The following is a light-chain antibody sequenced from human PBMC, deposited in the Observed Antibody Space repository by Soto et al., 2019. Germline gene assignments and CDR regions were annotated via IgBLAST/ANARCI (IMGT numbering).Light chain of an antibody. CDR3: GTWDSSLSAGV. CDR1: SSNIGNNY. Sequence: QSVLTQPPSVSAAPGQTFTISCSGSSSNIGNNYVSWYQQLPGTAPKLLIYENNKRPSGIPDRFSGSKSGTSATLGITGLQTGDEADYYCGTWDSSLSAGVFGGGTKLTVL. CDR2: ENN. J-gene: IGLJ2*01. V-gene: IGLV1-51*02.